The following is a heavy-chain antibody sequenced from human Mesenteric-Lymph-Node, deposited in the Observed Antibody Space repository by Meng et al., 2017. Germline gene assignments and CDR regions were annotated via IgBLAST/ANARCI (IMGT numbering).Heavy chain of an antibody. Sequence: GESLKISCAASGFTFSSYAMHWVRQAPGKGLEWVAVISYDGSNKYYADSVKGRFTISRDNSKNTLYLQMNSLRAEDTAVYYCARFTVTTRGVYGMDVWGQGTTVTVSS. D-gene: IGHD4-17*01. CDR3: ARFTVTTRGVYGMDV. J-gene: IGHJ6*02. V-gene: IGHV3-30*04. CDR1: GFTFSSYA. CDR2: ISYDGSNK.